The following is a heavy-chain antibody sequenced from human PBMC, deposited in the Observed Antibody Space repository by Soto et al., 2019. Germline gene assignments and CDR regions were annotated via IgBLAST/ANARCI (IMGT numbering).Heavy chain of an antibody. CDR2: IYYSGST. Sequence: PSVTLSLTGTVSRSSISSYYWSWIRQPPGKGLEWIGYIYYSGSTNYNPSLKSRVTISVDTSKNQFSLKLSSVTAADTAVYYCARRYGYSFDYWGQGTLVTVS. CDR1: RSSISSYY. J-gene: IGHJ4*02. D-gene: IGHD6-13*01. V-gene: IGHV4-59*08. CDR3: ARRYGYSFDY.